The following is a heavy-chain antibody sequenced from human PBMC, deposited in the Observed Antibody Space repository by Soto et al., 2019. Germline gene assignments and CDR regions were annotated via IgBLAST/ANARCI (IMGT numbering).Heavy chain of an antibody. CDR3: VRHERPRYSSSCFFDY. D-gene: IGHD6-13*01. Sequence: PGEALKISCKGSGYRFTKYWNRWGRHMPGKGQEKIGILYPGDSDTRYSPAFQGQVTISADKSISTAYLQWRSLKASDTAMYYCVRHERPRYSSSCFFDYSGQGTLVTV. V-gene: IGHV5-51*01. CDR2: LYPGDSDT. J-gene: IGHJ4*02. CDR1: GYRFTKYW.